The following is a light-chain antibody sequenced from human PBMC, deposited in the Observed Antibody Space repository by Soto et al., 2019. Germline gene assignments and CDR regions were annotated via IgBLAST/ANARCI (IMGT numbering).Light chain of an antibody. CDR3: QQYKTYSLT. CDR2: DAS. J-gene: IGKJ4*01. CDR1: QDVSTW. Sequence: DVQMTQSPSTLSASVGDRVTITCRASQDVSTWLAWYQQKPGKAPKLLIYDASSLESGVPSRFSGSGSGTEFTLTISSLQPDDSATYPCQQYKTYSLTFGGGTTVDIK. V-gene: IGKV1-5*01.